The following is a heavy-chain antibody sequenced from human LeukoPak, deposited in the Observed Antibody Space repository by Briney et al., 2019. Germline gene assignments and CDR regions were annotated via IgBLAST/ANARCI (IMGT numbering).Heavy chain of an antibody. Sequence: ASVTVSCKASGYTFTSYGISWVRQAPGQGLEWMGWISAYNGNTNYAQKLQGRVTMTTDTSTSTAYMELRSLRSDDTAVYYCARSPELELLGYYFDYWGQGTLVTVSS. D-gene: IGHD1-7*01. J-gene: IGHJ4*02. CDR2: ISAYNGNT. CDR1: GYTFTSYG. CDR3: ARSPELELLGYYFDY. V-gene: IGHV1-18*01.